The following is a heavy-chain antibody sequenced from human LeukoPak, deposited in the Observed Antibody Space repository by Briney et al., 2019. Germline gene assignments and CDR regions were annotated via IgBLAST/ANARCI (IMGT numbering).Heavy chain of an antibody. CDR1: QFKFDTYG. D-gene: IGHD1-1*01. Sequence: RGSLRLSCSASQFKFDTYGMHWVRQTPGKGLEYVSGINSDGLSTYYANSVKGRFTISRDNAKNTLYLQMGSLKTEDMAVYYCARSTDGSAHFDYWGQGTLVTV. CDR3: ARSTDGSAHFDY. CDR2: INSDGLST. V-gene: IGHV3-64*01. J-gene: IGHJ4*02.